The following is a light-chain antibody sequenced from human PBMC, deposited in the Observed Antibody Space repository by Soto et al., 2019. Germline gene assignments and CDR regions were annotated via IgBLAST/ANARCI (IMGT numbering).Light chain of an antibody. J-gene: IGLJ3*02. Sequence: HSVLTQPASVFGSPGQSITISCTGTSSEVGRNYVSWYQHHPGRAPNLMIYEVSNRPSGVSNRFSGSKSGNTASLTISGLQAEDEAEYFCGSYTIISTWVFGGGTKVTVL. CDR3: GSYTIISTWV. V-gene: IGLV2-14*01. CDR2: EVS. CDR1: SSEVGRNY.